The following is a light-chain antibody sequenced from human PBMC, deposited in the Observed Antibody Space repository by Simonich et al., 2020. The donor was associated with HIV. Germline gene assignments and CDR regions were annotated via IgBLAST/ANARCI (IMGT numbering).Light chain of an antibody. CDR3: HQDYNLPPT. CDR2: GAS. Sequence: EIVMTQSPATLSVSPGERATLSCRASQGVSRNLAWYQQKPGQAPRLLIYGASTRATGIPARFSGSGSGTEFTLTISSLQPEDFALYYCHQDYNLPPTFGQGTKVEIK. CDR1: QGVSRN. J-gene: IGKJ1*01. V-gene: IGKV3-15*01.